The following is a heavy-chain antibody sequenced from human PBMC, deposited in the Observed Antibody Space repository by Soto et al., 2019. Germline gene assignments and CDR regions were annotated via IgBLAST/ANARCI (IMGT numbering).Heavy chain of an antibody. CDR3: ARGSVDIAMAFDY. CDR2: IYYSGST. Sequence: QVQLQESGPGLVKPSETLSLTCTVSGGSVSSGSYYWSWIRQPPGKGLEWIGYIYYSGSTNYNPSLKRRVTISVDTSKNQFSLKLSSVTAADTAVYYCARGSVDIAMAFDYWDQGTLVTVSS. V-gene: IGHV4-61*01. J-gene: IGHJ4*02. CDR1: GGSVSSGSYY. D-gene: IGHD5-18*01.